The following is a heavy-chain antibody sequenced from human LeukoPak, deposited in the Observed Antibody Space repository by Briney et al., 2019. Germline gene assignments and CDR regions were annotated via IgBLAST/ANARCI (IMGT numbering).Heavy chain of an antibody. V-gene: IGHV4-61*01. D-gene: IGHD2-15*01. CDR1: GGSVSSGSYY. Sequence: KPSETLSLTCTVSGGSVSSGSYYWSWIRQPPGKGLEWIGYIYYSGSTNYNPSLKSRVTISVDTSKNQFSLKLSSVTAADTAVYYCARIVVVAATQPFDYWGQGTLVTVSS. CDR3: ARIVVVAATQPFDY. J-gene: IGHJ4*02. CDR2: IYYSGST.